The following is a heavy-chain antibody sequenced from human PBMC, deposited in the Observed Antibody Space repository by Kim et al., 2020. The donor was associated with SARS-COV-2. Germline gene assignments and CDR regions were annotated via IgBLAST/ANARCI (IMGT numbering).Heavy chain of an antibody. V-gene: IGHV4-31*03. CDR3: ARSEKGDYYDRSPLGAFDI. Sequence: SETLSLTCTVSGGSISSGGFYWSWIRQHPGKGLEWIGYIYYSGSTYYNPSLKSRVTISIDTSKNQFSLKLSSVTAADTAVYYCARSEKGDYYDRSPLGAFDIWGQGTMVTVSS. D-gene: IGHD3-22*01. CDR1: GGSISSGGFY. J-gene: IGHJ3*02. CDR2: IYYSGST.